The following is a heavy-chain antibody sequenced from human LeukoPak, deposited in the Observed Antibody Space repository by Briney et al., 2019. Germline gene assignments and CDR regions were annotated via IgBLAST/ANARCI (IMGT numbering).Heavy chain of an antibody. CDR1: GFTFSSYG. V-gene: IGHV3-30*02. D-gene: IGHD3-9*01. J-gene: IGHJ4*02. CDR3: AKDRYDILTGYSEAYFDY. Sequence: GGSLRLSCAASGFTFSSYGMHWVRQAPGKGLEWVAFIRYDGIKKYYADSVKGRFTISRDNPKNTLYLQMNSLRTEDTAVYYCAKDRYDILTGYSEAYFDYWGQGTLVTVSS. CDR2: IRYDGIKK.